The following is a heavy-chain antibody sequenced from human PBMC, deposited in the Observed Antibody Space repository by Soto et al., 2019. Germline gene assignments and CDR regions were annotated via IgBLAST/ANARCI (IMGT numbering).Heavy chain of an antibody. CDR2: ISGSGGST. CDR1: GFTFSSYA. CDR3: ACDIVVVVAAALGAFDI. Sequence: GGSLRLSCAASGFTFSSYAMSWVRQAPGKGLEWVSAISGSGGSTYYADSVKGRFTISRDNSKNTLYLQMNSLRAEDTAVYYCACDIVVVVAAALGAFDIWGQGTMVTVSS. V-gene: IGHV3-23*01. D-gene: IGHD2-15*01. J-gene: IGHJ3*02.